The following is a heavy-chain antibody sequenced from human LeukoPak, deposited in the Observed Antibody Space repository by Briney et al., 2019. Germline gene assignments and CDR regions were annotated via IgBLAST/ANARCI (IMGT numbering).Heavy chain of an antibody. Sequence: NTGGSLRLSCAASGFSFSDYYMSWIRQPPGKGLEWIGEINHSGSTNYNPSLKSRVTISVDTSKNQFSLKLSSVTAADTAVYYCARRFQSITMIVVRFADAFDIWGQGTMVTVSS. V-gene: IGHV4-34*01. CDR3: ARRFQSITMIVVRFADAFDI. CDR1: GFSFSDYY. CDR2: INHSGST. J-gene: IGHJ3*02. D-gene: IGHD3-22*01.